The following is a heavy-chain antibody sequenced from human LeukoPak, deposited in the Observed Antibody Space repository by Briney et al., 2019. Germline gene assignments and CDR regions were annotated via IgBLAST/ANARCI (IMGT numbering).Heavy chain of an antibody. D-gene: IGHD3-3*01. CDR2: INPSGGST. CDR1: GYTFTSYY. V-gene: IGHV1-46*01. CDR3: ARDQHDFWSYNWFDP. J-gene: IGHJ5*02. Sequence: LAASVKVSCKASGYTFTSYYMHWVRQAPGQGLEWMGIINPSGGSTSYAQKFQGRVTMTRDTSTSTVYMELSSLRSEDTAVYYCARDQHDFWSYNWFDPWGQGTLVTVSS.